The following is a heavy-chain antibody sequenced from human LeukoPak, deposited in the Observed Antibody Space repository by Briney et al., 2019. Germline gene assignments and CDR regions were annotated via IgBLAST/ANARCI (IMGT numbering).Heavy chain of an antibody. D-gene: IGHD2-2*01. V-gene: IGHV3-21*01. J-gene: IGHJ5*02. Sequence: GGSLRLSCAASGFTFSSYSMNWVRQAPGKGLEWVSSISSSSSYIYYADSVKGRFTISRDNAKNLLYLQMTSLRAEDTAVYYGAGGGYQLLRVPYNWFDPWGQGTLFTVS. CDR3: AGGGYQLLRVPYNWFDP. CDR1: GFTFSSYS. CDR2: ISSSSSYI.